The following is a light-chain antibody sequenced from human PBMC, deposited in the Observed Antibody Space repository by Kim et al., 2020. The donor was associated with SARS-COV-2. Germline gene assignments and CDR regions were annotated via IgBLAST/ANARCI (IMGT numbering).Light chain of an antibody. J-gene: IGLJ3*02. Sequence: PGQSIAISCTGTSGDVGGYNYVSWYQQHPGKAPKLMIYDVTNRPSGVPDRFSGSKSGNTASLTISGLQAEDEADYYCNSYTSSTWVFGGGTKVTVL. V-gene: IGLV2-14*04. CDR3: NSYTSSTWV. CDR2: DVT. CDR1: SGDVGGYNY.